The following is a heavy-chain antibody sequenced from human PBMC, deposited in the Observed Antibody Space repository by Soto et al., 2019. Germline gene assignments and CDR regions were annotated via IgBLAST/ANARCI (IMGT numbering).Heavy chain of an antibody. V-gene: IGHV3-53*01. CDR3: ARDSPEYGTGSPHES. J-gene: IGHJ5*02. D-gene: IGHD3-10*01. CDR1: GFTVSRSY. Sequence: EVRLVEAGGGLMQPGGSLRLSCAGSGFTVSRSYMNWVRQAPGKGLEWLSIIYSGGSTKYADSVKDRFTISRDTSKNTVYLHMDRLRAEDTAVYYCARDSPEYGTGSPHESWGQGTLVTVSS. CDR2: IYSGGST.